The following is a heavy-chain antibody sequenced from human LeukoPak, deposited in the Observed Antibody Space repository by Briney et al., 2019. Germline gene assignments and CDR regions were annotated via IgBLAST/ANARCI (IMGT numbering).Heavy chain of an antibody. CDR1: GYTLTEMS. CDR2: FDPEDGET. CDR3: TTCLNGAGQPVAIYYYGMDV. V-gene: IGHV1-24*01. Sequence: VASVKVSCKVSGYTLTEMSIHWVRQAPGGALEWMGGFDPEDGETVYAPKFQGRVTMTEDTSADTAYMELSSLRSEATAVYYCTTCLNGAGQPVAIYYYGMDVWGQGTTVTVSS. D-gene: IGHD2-2*01. J-gene: IGHJ6*02.